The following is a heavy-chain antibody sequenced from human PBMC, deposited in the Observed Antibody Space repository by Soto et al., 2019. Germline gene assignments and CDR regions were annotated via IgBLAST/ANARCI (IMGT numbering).Heavy chain of an antibody. D-gene: IGHD3-10*01. CDR1: GGSFSGYY. V-gene: IGHV4-34*01. Sequence: QVQLQQRGAGLLKPSETLSLTCGVYGGSFSGYYWSWIRHPPGKGLEWIGDINHRGSTNYNPSLKSRVTISVDTSKNQFSLNLSSVTAADTAVYYCAREQLHGDYSDYWGQGTLVTVSS. CDR2: INHRGST. J-gene: IGHJ4*02. CDR3: AREQLHGDYSDY.